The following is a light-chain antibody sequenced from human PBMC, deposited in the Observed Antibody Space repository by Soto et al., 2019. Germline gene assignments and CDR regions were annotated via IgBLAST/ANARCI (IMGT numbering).Light chain of an antibody. CDR3: QQCNNPPSS. J-gene: IGKJ5*01. V-gene: IGKV1-12*01. CDR1: QAFNSW. Sequence: DNQLTQSPSSISASMGDRLTITCLSSQAFNSWLACFQQKPGLAPRVVISGVSSRESGIPDRFSGSGSGTEFTLTISRLEPEDFAVYYCQQCNNPPSSFGQGTRLEIK. CDR2: GVS.